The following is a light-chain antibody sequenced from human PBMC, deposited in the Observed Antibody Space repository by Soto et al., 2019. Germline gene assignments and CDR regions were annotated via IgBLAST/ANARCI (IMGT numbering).Light chain of an antibody. CDR1: SSNIGGNP. J-gene: IGLJ2*01. V-gene: IGLV1-44*01. CDR2: DNN. CDR3: SAWDDTLNVV. Sequence: QSVLTQPPSASGTPGQRVHISCSGSSSNIGGNPVNWYQHVPGAAPKLLIYDNNQRPSGVPDRFSGSKSGTSASLAISGLQSDDEAHYYCSAWDDTLNVVFGGGTKLTVL.